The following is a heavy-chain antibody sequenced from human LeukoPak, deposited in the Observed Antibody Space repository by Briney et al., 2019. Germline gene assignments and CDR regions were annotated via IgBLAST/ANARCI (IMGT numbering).Heavy chain of an antibody. D-gene: IGHD5-12*01. CDR2: ISSSGSTI. V-gene: IGHV3-11*01. Sequence: GGSLRLSCTASGFTFSDYYMSWIRQAPGKGLEWVSYISSSGSTIYYADSVKGRFTISRDNAKNSLYLQMNSLRAGDTAVYYCARVGGRGYSGYDPEFDYWGQGALVTVSS. J-gene: IGHJ4*02. CDR1: GFTFSDYY. CDR3: ARVGGRGYSGYDPEFDY.